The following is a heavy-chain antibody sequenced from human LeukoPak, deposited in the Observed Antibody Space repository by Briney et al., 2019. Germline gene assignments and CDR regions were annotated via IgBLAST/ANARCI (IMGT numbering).Heavy chain of an antibody. CDR3: ARRSYDSSGYWSAWFDP. J-gene: IGHJ5*02. Sequence: PSETLSLTCTVSGGSISSYYWSWIRQPPGKGLEWIGYIYYSGSTNYNPSLKSRVTISVDTSKNQFSLKLSSVTAADTAVYYCARRSYDSSGYWSAWFDPWGQGTLVTVSS. V-gene: IGHV4-59*01. CDR1: GGSISSYY. D-gene: IGHD3-22*01. CDR2: IYYSGST.